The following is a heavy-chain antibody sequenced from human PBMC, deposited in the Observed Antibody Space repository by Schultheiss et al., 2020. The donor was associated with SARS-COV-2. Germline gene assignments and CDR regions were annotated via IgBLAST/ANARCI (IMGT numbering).Heavy chain of an antibody. CDR2: IFYSGNT. CDR1: GGSIRSYY. J-gene: IGHJ4*02. V-gene: IGHV4-59*01. CDR3: ARCSSGYYGFNS. D-gene: IGHD3-22*01. Sequence: SETLSLTCTVSGGSIRSYYWSWIRQPPGKDLEWVGYIFYSGNTDYNPSLKSRLTISVDTSKNQFSLKLRSVTDADTAVYFCARCSSGYYGFNSWGQGTLVNVAS.